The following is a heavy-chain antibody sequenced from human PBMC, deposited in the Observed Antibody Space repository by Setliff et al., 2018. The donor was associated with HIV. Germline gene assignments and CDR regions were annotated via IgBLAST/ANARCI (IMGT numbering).Heavy chain of an antibody. Sequence: SETLSLTCAVYGGSFSGYYWSWIRQPPGKGLEWIGEVTHSGRTNYNPSLESRVTTSVDTSKKQFSLRLTSVTAADTAVYYCARGVRDNSGWSSYYFDYWGQGTLVTRLL. CDR1: GGSFSGYY. J-gene: IGHJ4*02. D-gene: IGHD6-19*01. CDR2: VTHSGRT. CDR3: ARGVRDNSGWSSYYFDY. V-gene: IGHV4-34*01.